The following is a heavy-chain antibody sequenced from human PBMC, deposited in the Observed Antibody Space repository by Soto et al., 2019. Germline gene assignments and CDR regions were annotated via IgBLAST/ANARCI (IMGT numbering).Heavy chain of an antibody. D-gene: IGHD1-26*01. CDR2: IYYSGTA. J-gene: IGHJ6*03. CDR1: GGSITGGYSY. CDR3: ARSLPGGTVFYMDI. V-gene: IGHV4-31*03. Sequence: QLQLRESGPGLVQPAQTLSLTCTVAGGSITGGYSYWTWVRQHPGKGLAWVGHIYYSGTAYYNPSLKSRVALSVDPSQNRFSLKLSSVTAADTAIYFCARSLPGGTVFYMDIWGEGTTVTVSS.